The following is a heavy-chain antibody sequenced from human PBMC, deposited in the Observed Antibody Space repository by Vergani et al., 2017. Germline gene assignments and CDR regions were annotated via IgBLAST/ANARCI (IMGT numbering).Heavy chain of an antibody. Sequence: QVQLVQSGAEVKKPGASVKVSCKASGYTFTSYGISWVRQAPGQGLEWMGWISAYNGNTNYAQKLQGRVTMTTDTSTSTAYMELRSLRSDDTAVYYCARVRGTTYYDFWSGYYIDYWGQGTLVTVSS. D-gene: IGHD3-3*01. CDR2: ISAYNGNT. J-gene: IGHJ4*02. CDR3: ARVRGTTYYDFWSGYYIDY. V-gene: IGHV1-18*01. CDR1: GYTFTSYG.